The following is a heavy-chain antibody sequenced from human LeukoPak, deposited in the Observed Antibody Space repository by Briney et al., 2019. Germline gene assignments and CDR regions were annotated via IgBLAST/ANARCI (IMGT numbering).Heavy chain of an antibody. CDR1: GGSISSGGYS. D-gene: IGHD6-6*01. CDR2: IYHSGST. CDR3: TGSSRSTRYYFDY. Sequence: SETLSLTCAVSGGSISSGGYSWSWIRQPPGKGLEWIGYIYHSGSTNYNPSLKSRVTISVDTSENQFSLNLTSVAATDSAVYFYTGSSRSTRYYFDYWGQGILVTVSS. V-gene: IGHV4-30-2*01. J-gene: IGHJ4*02.